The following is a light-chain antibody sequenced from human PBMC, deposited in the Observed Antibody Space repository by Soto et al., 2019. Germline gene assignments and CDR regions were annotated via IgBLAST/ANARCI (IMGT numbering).Light chain of an antibody. CDR2: GTS. J-gene: IGKJ5*01. V-gene: IGKV1-39*01. CDR1: ESVVDY. CDR3: QQTYSVSIT. Sequence: IQMTQSPSSLSPSVGDRVIITCRASESVVDYVNWYQQRPGKAPQLLISGTSFLHSGVPSRFSGGRSGTDYTLTISGLQPEDFATYYCQQTYSVSITFGQGTRL.